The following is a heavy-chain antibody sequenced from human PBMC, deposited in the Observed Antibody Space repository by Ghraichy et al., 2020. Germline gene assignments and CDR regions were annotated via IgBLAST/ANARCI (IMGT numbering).Heavy chain of an antibody. Sequence: LSLTCAASGFTFSSYAMSWVRQAPGKGLEWVSAISGSGGSTYYADSVKGRFTISRDNSKNTLYLQMNSLRAEDTAVYYCAKVEGSGGYSSSPFDYWGQGTLVTVSS. CDR1: GFTFSSYA. V-gene: IGHV3-23*01. CDR2: ISGSGGST. CDR3: AKVEGSGGYSSSPFDY. J-gene: IGHJ4*02. D-gene: IGHD6-13*01.